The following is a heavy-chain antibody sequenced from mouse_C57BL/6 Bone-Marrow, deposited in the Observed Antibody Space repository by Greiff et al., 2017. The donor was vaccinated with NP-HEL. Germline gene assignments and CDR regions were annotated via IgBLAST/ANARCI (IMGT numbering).Heavy chain of an antibody. CDR2: ISSGGSYT. Sequence: EVMLVESGGDLVKPGGSLKLSCAASGFTFSSYGMSWVRQTPDKRLEWVATISSGGSYTYYPDSVKGRFTISRDNAKNTLYLQMSSLKSEDTAMYYCSTTVVAHFDYWGQGTTLTVSS. CDR1: GFTFSSYG. D-gene: IGHD1-1*01. CDR3: STTVVAHFDY. J-gene: IGHJ2*01. V-gene: IGHV5-6*01.